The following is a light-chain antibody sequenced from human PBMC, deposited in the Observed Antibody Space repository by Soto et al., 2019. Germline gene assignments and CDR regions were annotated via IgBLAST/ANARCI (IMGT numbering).Light chain of an antibody. V-gene: IGKV3-11*01. CDR2: DAS. J-gene: IGKJ1*01. Sequence: IVLKQSPATLSPPPSERATLSCRASQSVSSYLAWYQQKPGQAPRLLIYDASNRATGIPARFSGSGSGSDFTLTISRLEPEDFAVYYCQKYGTFGQGTIVDIK. CDR1: QSVSSY. CDR3: QKYGT.